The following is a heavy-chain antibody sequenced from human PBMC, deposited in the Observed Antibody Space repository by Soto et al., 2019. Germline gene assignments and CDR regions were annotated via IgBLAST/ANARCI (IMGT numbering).Heavy chain of an antibody. V-gene: IGHV3-23*01. J-gene: IGHJ4*02. CDR2: IGGSDGST. D-gene: IGHD6-13*01. CDR3: ARRSSSWYFDY. CDR1: GFTFSSYS. Sequence: EVPLLESGGGSVQPGGSLRLSCAASGFTFSSYSMNWVSQAPGKGLEWVSVIGGSDGSTYYADSVKGRFTISRDNSKNTLNLQMNSLRAEDTAVYYCARRSSSWYFDYWGQGTLVTVSS.